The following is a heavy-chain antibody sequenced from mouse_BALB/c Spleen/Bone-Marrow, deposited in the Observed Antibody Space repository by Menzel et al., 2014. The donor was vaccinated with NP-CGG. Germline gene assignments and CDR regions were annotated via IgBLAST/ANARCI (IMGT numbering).Heavy chain of an antibody. V-gene: IGHV1-67*01. J-gene: IGHJ3*01. CDR2: ISTYSGNT. D-gene: IGHD2-1*01. CDR1: GYTFTDYA. Sequence: QVQLQQPGPELVRPGVSVKISCKGSGYTFTDYAMHWVKQSHAKSLEWIGVISTYSGNTNYNQKFKGKATMTVDKSSSTAYMELARLTSEDSDIYYCASPIYYGNYEGFAYWGQGTLVTVSA. CDR3: ASPIYYGNYEGFAY.